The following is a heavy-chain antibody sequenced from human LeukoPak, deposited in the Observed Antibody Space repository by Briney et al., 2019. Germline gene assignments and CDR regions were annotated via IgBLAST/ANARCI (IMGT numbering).Heavy chain of an antibody. CDR2: IHFDGSNK. Sequence: GGSLRLSCAASGFTFRNYDMHWVRQGSGKGMEWVAYIHFDGSNKDYADSVKGRFTISRDNSKNTLYLQLNSLRAEDTTVYYCAKCIAAAGSFTHWGQGTLVTVSS. D-gene: IGHD6-13*01. J-gene: IGHJ4*02. CDR3: AKCIAAAGSFTH. CDR1: GFTFRNYD. V-gene: IGHV3-30*02.